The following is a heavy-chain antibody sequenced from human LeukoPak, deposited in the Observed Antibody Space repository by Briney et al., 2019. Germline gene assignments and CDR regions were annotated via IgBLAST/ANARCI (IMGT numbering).Heavy chain of an antibody. CDR2: IFTSGRT. CDR1: GGSISSDTYY. V-gene: IGHV4-61*02. CDR3: ARVQFGAAGSFDC. Sequence: SQTLSLTXTVSGGSISSDTYYWSWIRQPAGKGLEWIGRIFTSGRTDYNPSLRSRVAMSVDTSKNQFSLKLSSVTAADTAVYFCARVQFGAAGSFDCWGQGTLVTVSS. J-gene: IGHJ4*02. D-gene: IGHD6-19*01.